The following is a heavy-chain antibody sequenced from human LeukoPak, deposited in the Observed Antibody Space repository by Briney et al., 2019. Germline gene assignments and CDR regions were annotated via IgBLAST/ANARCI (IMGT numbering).Heavy chain of an antibody. CDR2: INYSGSP. D-gene: IGHD1-26*01. J-gene: IGHJ3*02. CDR1: GGSLTRYH. CDR3: ARRGVGAITWDALDI. Sequence: SETLSLTCTVSGGSLTRYHWGWIRQPPGKGLEWIGYINYSGSPNYSPSLESRVTRSRDTSKNQFSLQLSSVTAADTAVYYCARRGVGAITWDALDIWGQGTLVTVSS. V-gene: IGHV4-59*08.